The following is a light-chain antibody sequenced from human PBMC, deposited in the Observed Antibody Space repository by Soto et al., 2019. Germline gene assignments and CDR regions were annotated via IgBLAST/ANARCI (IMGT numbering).Light chain of an antibody. V-gene: IGKV3-20*01. J-gene: IGKJ5*01. CDR3: QQYGSSPPSST. CDR2: GAS. Sequence: VLTQSPGTLSLSPGQRDTLSCRASQSVSNSYLAWYPQRPGQAPRLLIYGASNRATGIPDRFSGSGSGTDFTLTISRLEPEDFAVYYCQQYGSSPPSSTFGQGTQLEIK. CDR1: QSVSNSY.